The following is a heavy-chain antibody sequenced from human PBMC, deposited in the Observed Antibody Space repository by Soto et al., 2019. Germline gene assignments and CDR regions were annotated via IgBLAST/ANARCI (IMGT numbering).Heavy chain of an antibody. D-gene: IGHD6-13*01. Sequence: QVQLQESGPGLVKPSETLSLTCTVSGGSISNYYWSWIRQPPGKGLEWIGYTYSSGGTNYNPSLKSRVTISVDTSKNQFSLKLYSVTAADTAVYYCARLSHPYGSSWYMDYWGQGTLGTVSS. J-gene: IGHJ4*02. V-gene: IGHV4-59*08. CDR3: ARLSHPYGSSWYMDY. CDR2: TYSSGGT. CDR1: GGSISNYY.